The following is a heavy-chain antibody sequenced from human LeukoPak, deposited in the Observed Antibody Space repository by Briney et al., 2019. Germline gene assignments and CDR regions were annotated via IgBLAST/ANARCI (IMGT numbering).Heavy chain of an antibody. CDR2: MSPNGGTT. J-gene: IGHJ4*02. CDR1: GFTFSDYD. CDR3: ARTTTPHYYGSGSYALGY. V-gene: IGHV3-64*04. Sequence: GGSLRLSCSASGFTFSDYDMHWVRQAPGKGLEYVSAMSPNGGTTNYADSVKGRFTISRDNSKNTLYLQMSSLRTEDTAVYYCARTTTPHYYGSGSYALGYWGQGTLVTVPS. D-gene: IGHD3-10*01.